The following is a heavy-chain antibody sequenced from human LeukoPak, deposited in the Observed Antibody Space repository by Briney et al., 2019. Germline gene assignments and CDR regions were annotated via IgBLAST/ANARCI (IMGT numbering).Heavy chain of an antibody. V-gene: IGHV1-2*02. J-gene: IGHJ3*02. CDR3: ATRDPRITMVRGVVGI. Sequence: ASVKVSCKASGYTFTGYYMHWVRQAPGQGLEWMGWINPNSGGTNYAQKFQGRVTMTRDTSISTAYMELSRLRSDDSAVYFCATRDPRITMVRGVVGIWGQGTMVTVSS. D-gene: IGHD3-10*01. CDR1: GYTFTGYY. CDR2: INPNSGGT.